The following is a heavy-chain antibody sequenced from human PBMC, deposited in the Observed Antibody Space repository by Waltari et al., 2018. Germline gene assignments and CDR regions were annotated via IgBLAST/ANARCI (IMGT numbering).Heavy chain of an antibody. D-gene: IGHD6-6*01. CDR3: ARVVKYYFDY. Sequence: VQLVESGGGLIQPGGSLRLSWSASGFTVSSNPMSWVRQAPGKGLEWVSVIYTAGFTYYADSVRGRFTISRDNSKNTLSLQMNSLRAEDTAVYYCARVVKYYFDYWGQGKLVTVSS. V-gene: IGHV3-53*01. CDR1: GFTVSSNP. J-gene: IGHJ4*02. CDR2: IYTAGFT.